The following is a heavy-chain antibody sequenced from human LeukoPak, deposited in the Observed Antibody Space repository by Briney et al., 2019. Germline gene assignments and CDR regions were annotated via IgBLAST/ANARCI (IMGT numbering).Heavy chain of an antibody. J-gene: IGHJ4*02. CDR3: ARVRNDYVWGSYRYTYYFDY. V-gene: IGHV1-18*01. CDR1: GYTFTSYG. D-gene: IGHD3-16*02. Sequence: GASVKVSCKASGYTFTSYGISWVRQAPGQGLEWMGWISAYNGNTNYAQKLQGRVTMTTDTSTGTAYMELRSLRSDDTAVYYCARVRNDYVWGSYRYTYYFDYWGQGTLVTVSS. CDR2: ISAYNGNT.